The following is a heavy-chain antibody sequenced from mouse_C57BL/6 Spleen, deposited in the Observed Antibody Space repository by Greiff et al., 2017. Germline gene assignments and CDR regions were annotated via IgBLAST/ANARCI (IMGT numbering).Heavy chain of an antibody. V-gene: IGHV1-82*01. Sequence: QVQLQQSGPELVKPGTSVKISCKASGYAFSSSWMNWVKQRPGKGLEWIGRIYPGDGDTNYNGKFKGKATLTADKSSSTAYMQLSSLTSEDSAVYFCARSHGSNYVDYWGQGTTLTVSS. CDR2: IYPGDGDT. CDR3: ARSHGSNYVDY. D-gene: IGHD1-1*01. CDR1: GYAFSSSW. J-gene: IGHJ2*01.